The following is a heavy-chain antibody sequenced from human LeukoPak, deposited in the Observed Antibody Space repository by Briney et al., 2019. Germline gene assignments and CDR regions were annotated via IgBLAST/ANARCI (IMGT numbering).Heavy chain of an antibody. CDR2: ISGGGVTT. J-gene: IGHJ4*02. V-gene: IGHV3-23*01. D-gene: IGHD5-24*01. Sequence: GGSLILSCVGSGFTSIAYAPTWARQAPGKGLEWVSGISGGGVTTYYADSVKGRFTISRDNSKNTLTLQMNSLRVEDTAVYFCARDWVYKIDYWGRGTLVTVSS. CDR3: ARDWVYKIDY. CDR1: GFTSIAYA.